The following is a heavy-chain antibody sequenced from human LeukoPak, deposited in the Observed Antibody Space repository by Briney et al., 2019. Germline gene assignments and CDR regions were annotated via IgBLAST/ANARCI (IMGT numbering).Heavy chain of an antibody. CDR1: GFSFSSYA. J-gene: IGHJ4*02. CDR2: ITDSGGST. Sequence: GGSLRLSCAASGFSFSSYAMTWVRQAPGKGLEWVSGITDSGGSTYYADSVKGRFTISRDNSKNTLYLQMNSLRAEDTATYYCEKSNTAAGTYGDYWGQGTLVTVSS. CDR3: EKSNTAAGTYGDY. V-gene: IGHV3-23*01. D-gene: IGHD6-13*01.